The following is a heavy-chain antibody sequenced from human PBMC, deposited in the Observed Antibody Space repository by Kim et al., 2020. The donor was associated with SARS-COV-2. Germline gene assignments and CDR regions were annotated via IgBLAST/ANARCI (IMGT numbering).Heavy chain of an antibody. V-gene: IGHV7-4-1*02. CDR3: ARDGGYCSGGSCNGPNWFDP. CDR2: INTNTGNL. J-gene: IGHJ5*02. D-gene: IGHD2-15*01. Sequence: ASVKVSCKASGYTFTKYAMNWVRQAPGEGLEWMGWINTNTGNLTYAQGFTGLFVFSLDTSVSTAYLQISSLKAEDTAVYYCARDGGYCSGGSCNGPNWFDPWGQGTLVTVSS. CDR1: GYTFTKYA.